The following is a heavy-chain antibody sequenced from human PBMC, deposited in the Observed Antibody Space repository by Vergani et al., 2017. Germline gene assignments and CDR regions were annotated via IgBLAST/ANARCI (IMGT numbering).Heavy chain of an antibody. CDR3: ARVVPAAIKLFAY. CDR1: GYIFTSYG. CDR2: ISAYNGNT. J-gene: IGHJ4*02. D-gene: IGHD2-2*01. V-gene: IGHV1-18*01. Sequence: QVQLVQSGAEVKKPGASVKVSCKASGYIFTSYGISWVRQAPGQGLEWMGWISAYNGNTNYAQKLQGIVTMTTDTSTNTAYMELRILRSDDTAVYYCARVVPAAIKLFAYWGQGTLVTVSS.